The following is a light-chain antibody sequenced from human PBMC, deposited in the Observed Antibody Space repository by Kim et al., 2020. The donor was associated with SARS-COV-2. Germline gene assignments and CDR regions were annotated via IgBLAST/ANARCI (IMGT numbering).Light chain of an antibody. V-gene: IGKV1-5*03. J-gene: IGKJ2*01. CDR3: QQYNTYSYT. Sequence: SASVGYRVTITCRASQSISSWLAWYQQKPGKAPKLLIYKASSLESGVPSRFSGSGSGTEFTLTISSLQPDDFATYYCQQYNTYSYTFGQGTKLEI. CDR1: QSISSW. CDR2: KAS.